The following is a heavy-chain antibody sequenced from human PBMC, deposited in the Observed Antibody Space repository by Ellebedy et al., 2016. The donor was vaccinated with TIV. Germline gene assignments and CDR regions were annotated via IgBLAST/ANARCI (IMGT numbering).Heavy chain of an antibody. CDR2: IWHSGTT. CDR1: GDSISSLKW. Sequence: SETLSLTCAVSGDSISSLKWWNWVRQPPGKGLEWIGEIWHSGTTNYNPSLKSRVTISVDTSKNQFSLKLSSVTAADTAVYYCARGDRSMIVVQWGQGTLVTVSS. J-gene: IGHJ4*02. V-gene: IGHV4-4*02. CDR3: ARGDRSMIVVQ. D-gene: IGHD3-22*01.